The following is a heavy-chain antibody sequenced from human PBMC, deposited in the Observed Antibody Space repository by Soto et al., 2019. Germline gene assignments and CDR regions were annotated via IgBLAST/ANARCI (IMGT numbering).Heavy chain of an antibody. D-gene: IGHD2-8*01. CDR2: VSASNGDT. CDR1: GYTFSNYG. V-gene: IGHV1-18*01. J-gene: IGHJ6*02. CDR3: ARDSVRYCSDGVCYRGYYYFAMDV. Sequence: ASVKVSCKASGYTFSNYGFSWVRQAPGQGLEWMGWVSASNGDTNYAQKFQGRVSMATDTGTSTVYMELRSLRSDDTAVYYCARDSVRYCSDGVCYRGYYYFAMDVWGQGTTVTVSS.